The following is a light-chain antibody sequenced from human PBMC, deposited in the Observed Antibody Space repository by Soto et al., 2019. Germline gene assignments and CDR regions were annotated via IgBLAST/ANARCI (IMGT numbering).Light chain of an antibody. CDR1: QSVSSN. Sequence: DTVMTQSPATLSVSPGERATISCRASQSVSSNLAWYQQKPGQAPRLLISGASTRATGVPARFSGSGSGTEFTLTISSLQSEDFAVYYCQQYNNWPRTFGQGTKLEIK. V-gene: IGKV3-15*01. CDR3: QQYNNWPRT. J-gene: IGKJ2*02. CDR2: GAS.